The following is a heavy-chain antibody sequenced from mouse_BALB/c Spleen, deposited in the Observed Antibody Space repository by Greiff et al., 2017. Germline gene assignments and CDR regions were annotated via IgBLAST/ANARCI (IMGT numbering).Heavy chain of an antibody. D-gene: IGHD1-1*01. J-gene: IGHJ2*01. Sequence: EVQLVESGGGLVQPGGSLRLSYATSGFTFTDYYMSWVRQPPGKALEWLGFIRNKANGYTTEYSASVKGRFTISRDNSQSILYLQMNTLRAEDSATYYCARRYGYYFDYWGQGTTLTVSS. V-gene: IGHV7-3*02. CDR1: GFTFTDYY. CDR3: ARRYGYYFDY. CDR2: IRNKANGYTT.